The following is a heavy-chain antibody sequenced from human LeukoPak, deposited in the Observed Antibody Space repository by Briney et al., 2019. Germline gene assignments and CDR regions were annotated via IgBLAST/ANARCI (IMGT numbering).Heavy chain of an antibody. J-gene: IGHJ1*01. CDR3: ARDWPTIAAAGTIPEYFQH. CDR2: ISGSGGST. Sequence: GGSERLSCAASGFTFSSYAMNWVRQAPGKGLEWVSVISGSGGSTHYADSVKGRFTISRDNSKNTLYLQMNSLRAEDTAVYYCARDWPTIAAAGTIPEYFQHWGQGTLVTVSS. V-gene: IGHV3-23*01. D-gene: IGHD6-13*01. CDR1: GFTFSSYA.